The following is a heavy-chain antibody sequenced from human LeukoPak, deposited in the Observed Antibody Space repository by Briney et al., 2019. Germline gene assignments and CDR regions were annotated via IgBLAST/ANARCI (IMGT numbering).Heavy chain of an antibody. V-gene: IGHV1-2*06. J-gene: IGHJ4*02. CDR1: GYTYTGYY. D-gene: IGHD3-10*01. CDR3: ARDPPYYYGSGSYGY. Sequence: ASVKVSCKASGYTYTGYYMHLVRQAPGQGLEWMGRINPNSGGTNYAQKFQGRVTMTRDTSISTAYMELSRLRSDDTAVYYCARDPPYYYGSGSYGYWGQGTLVTVSS. CDR2: INPNSGGT.